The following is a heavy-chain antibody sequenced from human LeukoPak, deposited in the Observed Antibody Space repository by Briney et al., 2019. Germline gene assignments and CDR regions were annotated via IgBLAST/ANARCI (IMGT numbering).Heavy chain of an antibody. D-gene: IGHD5-12*01. CDR2: IYYSGST. J-gene: IGHJ5*02. V-gene: IGHV4-59*08. CDR3: ARHQGDDIVATNWFDP. CDR1: GGSISSYY. Sequence: PSETLSLTCTVSGGSISSYYWSWIRQPPVKGLECIGYIYYSGSTNYNPSLKTRVTISVDTSKNQFSLKLRSVPAADTAVYYCARHQGDDIVATNWFDPWGQGTLVTVSS.